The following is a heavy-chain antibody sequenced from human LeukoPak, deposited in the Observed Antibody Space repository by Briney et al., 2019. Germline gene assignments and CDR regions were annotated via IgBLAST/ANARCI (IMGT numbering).Heavy chain of an antibody. Sequence: GGSLTLSCVLSGVNLNILWMDWARPPPERGGGWGASTPEDEHEPFPVGSVQGRFTVSRVNANNSLHLQMNSLRVEDTAVYFCACLDTRSGRPAEASNYWGQGSLVTVST. CDR1: GVNLNILW. CDR2: TPEDEHEP. D-gene: IGHD6-6*01. V-gene: IGHV3-7*01. J-gene: IGHJ4*02. CDR3: ACLDTRSGRPAEASNY.